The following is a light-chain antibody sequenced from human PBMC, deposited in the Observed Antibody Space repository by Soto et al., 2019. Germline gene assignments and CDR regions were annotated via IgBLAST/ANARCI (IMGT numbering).Light chain of an antibody. Sequence: EIVLTQSPGTLSLSPGERATLSCRASQSVSSSDLAWYQQKPGQAPRLLIYGASSRATGIPDRFSGSGSGTDVTLTSSRLEPEDFAVYYCQQYGSSPWTFGQGTKVEIK. J-gene: IGKJ1*01. CDR3: QQYGSSPWT. V-gene: IGKV3-20*01. CDR1: QSVSSSD. CDR2: GAS.